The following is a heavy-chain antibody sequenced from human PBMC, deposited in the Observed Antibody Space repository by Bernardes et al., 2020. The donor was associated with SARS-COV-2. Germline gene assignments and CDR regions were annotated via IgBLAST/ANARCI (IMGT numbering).Heavy chain of an antibody. Sequence: GGSLRLSRAASGFTFSNFWMSWVRQAPGKGLEWVANIKDDGSEKYYVDSVRGRFTISRDNAENSLSLQMNSLRVEDTAVYYCVRDFQTYWGQGTLVTVSS. CDR2: IKDDGSEK. CDR3: VRDFQTY. V-gene: IGHV3-7*03. J-gene: IGHJ4*02. CDR1: GFTFSNFW.